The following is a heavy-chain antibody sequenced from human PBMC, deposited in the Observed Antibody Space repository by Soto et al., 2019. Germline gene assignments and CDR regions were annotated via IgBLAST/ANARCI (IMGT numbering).Heavy chain of an antibody. V-gene: IGHV3-23*01. CDR1: GFTFSSYA. CDR2: ISGSGGST. CDR3: AKDLVGSSWFHYYYGMDV. Sequence: GGSLRLSCVASGFTFSSYAMSWVRQAPGKGLEWVSAISGSGGSTYYADSVKGRFTISRDNSKNTLYLQMNSLRAEDTAVYYCAKDLVGSSWFHYYYGMDVWGQGTTVTVSS. J-gene: IGHJ6*02. D-gene: IGHD6-13*01.